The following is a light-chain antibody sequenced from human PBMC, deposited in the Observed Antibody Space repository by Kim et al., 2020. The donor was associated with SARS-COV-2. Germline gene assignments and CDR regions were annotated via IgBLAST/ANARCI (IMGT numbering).Light chain of an antibody. Sequence: VSPGQTASITCSGDKLGDKYACWYQQKPGQSPVLVIYQDSKRPSRIPERFSGSNSGNTATLTISGTQAMDEADYYCQAWDSSTIVVFGGGTQLTVL. CDR1: KLGDKY. J-gene: IGLJ2*01. CDR2: QDS. V-gene: IGLV3-1*01. CDR3: QAWDSSTIVV.